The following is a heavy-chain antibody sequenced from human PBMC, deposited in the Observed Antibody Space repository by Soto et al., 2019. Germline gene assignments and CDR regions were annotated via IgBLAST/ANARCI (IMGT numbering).Heavy chain of an antibody. CDR1: GGSISSYY. CDR2: IYYSGST. V-gene: IGHV4-59*01. Sequence: KPSETLSLTCTVSGGSISSYYWSWIRQPPGKGLEWIGYIYYSGSTNYNPSLKSRVTISVDTSKNQFSLKLSSVTAADTAVYYCAGNYDSSGYYYFDYWGQGTLVTVSS. J-gene: IGHJ4*02. CDR3: AGNYDSSGYYYFDY. D-gene: IGHD3-22*01.